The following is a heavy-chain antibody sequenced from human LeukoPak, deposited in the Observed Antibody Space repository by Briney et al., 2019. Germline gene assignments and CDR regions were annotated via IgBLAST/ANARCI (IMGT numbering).Heavy chain of an antibody. Sequence: GGSLRLSCAASGFTFGDYSMNWVRQAPGKGLEWVSFFSYRGSPIYYADSVKGRFTISRDNARNSLYLQMDSLRAEDTAVYYCARTLRYFDWLFVFDYWGQGTLVTVSS. CDR3: ARTLRYFDWLFVFDY. V-gene: IGHV3-48*04. CDR1: GFTFGDYS. CDR2: FSYRGSPI. D-gene: IGHD3-9*01. J-gene: IGHJ4*02.